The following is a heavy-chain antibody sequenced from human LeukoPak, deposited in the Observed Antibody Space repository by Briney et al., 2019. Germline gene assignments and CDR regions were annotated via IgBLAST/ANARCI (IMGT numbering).Heavy chain of an antibody. Sequence: PAGSLTLSCAASGFTFSSFVMHWVRQAPGKGLEWVAVIWYDGSNKYYADSVKGRFTISRDNSKNTLYLQMNSLRAEDTAMYYCARGGDSSGYYQNFDYWGQGTLVTVSS. V-gene: IGHV3-33*01. CDR3: ARGGDSSGYYQNFDY. CDR1: GFTFSSFV. D-gene: IGHD3-22*01. CDR2: IWYDGSNK. J-gene: IGHJ4*02.